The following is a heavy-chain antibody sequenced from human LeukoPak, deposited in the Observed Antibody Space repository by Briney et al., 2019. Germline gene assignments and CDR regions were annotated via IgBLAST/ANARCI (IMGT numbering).Heavy chain of an antibody. J-gene: IGHJ6*03. D-gene: IGHD1-26*01. CDR1: GFTFSNFA. V-gene: IGHV3-23*01. CDR3: AKFSGSHYYYYFMNV. Sequence: GGSLRLSCAASGFTFSNFAMAWVRQAPGKGLEWLSTISGSGGGTFYADSVKGRFTTSRDNSKNTLYLQMNSLRAEDTAVYYCAKFSGSHYYYYFMNVWGKGTTVTVSS. CDR2: ISGSGGGT.